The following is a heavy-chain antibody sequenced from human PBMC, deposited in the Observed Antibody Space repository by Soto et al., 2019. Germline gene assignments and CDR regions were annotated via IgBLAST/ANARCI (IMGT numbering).Heavy chain of an antibody. CDR3: ARGPKGWSSGYLDY. Sequence: QVQLQESGPGLVKPSETLSLTCTVSGGSVSSGSYYWSWIRQPPGKGLEWIGYIYYSGSTNYNPSLKSRVTILVDTSKNQFSLKLSSVTAADTAVYYCARGPKGWSSGYLDYWGQGTLVTVSS. J-gene: IGHJ4*02. D-gene: IGHD3-22*01. V-gene: IGHV4-61*01. CDR1: GGSVSSGSYY. CDR2: IYYSGST.